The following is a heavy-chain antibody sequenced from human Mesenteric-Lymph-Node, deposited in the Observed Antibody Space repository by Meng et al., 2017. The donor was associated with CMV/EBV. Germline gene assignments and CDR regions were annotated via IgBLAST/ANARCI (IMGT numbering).Heavy chain of an antibody. CDR2: INPNSGGT. CDR1: GYTFTGYY. Sequence: ASVKVSCKASGYTFTGYYMHWVRQAPGQGLEWMGWINPNSGGTNYAQKFQGRVTMTRDTSISTAYMELSRLKSDDTAIYYCARAGTTVTPCYFDYWGQGTVVTVSS. D-gene: IGHD4-17*01. V-gene: IGHV1-2*02. CDR3: ARAGTTVTPCYFDY. J-gene: IGHJ4*02.